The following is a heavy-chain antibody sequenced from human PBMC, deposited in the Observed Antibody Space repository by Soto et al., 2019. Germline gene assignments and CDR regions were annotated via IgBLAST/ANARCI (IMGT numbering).Heavy chain of an antibody. D-gene: IGHD3-9*01. CDR2: ISAYNGNT. CDR1: GYTFTSYG. CDR3: AREPYYDILTGYYKYPYGMDV. V-gene: IGHV1-18*01. Sequence: SSVKVFCKASGYTFTSYGISWVRQAPGQGLEWMGWISAYNGNTNYAQKLQGRVTMTRDTSTSTVYMELISLRSEDTAVYYCAREPYYDILTGYYKYPYGMDVWGQGTTVTVS. J-gene: IGHJ6*02.